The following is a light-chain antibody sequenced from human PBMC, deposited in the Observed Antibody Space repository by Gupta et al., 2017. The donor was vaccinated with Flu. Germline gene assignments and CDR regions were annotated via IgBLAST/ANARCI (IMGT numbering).Light chain of an antibody. V-gene: IGKV3-11*01. CDR3: QQRSNWPVT. Sequence: PATRWSTQGVRDFLAWRDSERGRGYKARYQTKPGQERRVPISDASNRESGIPARFSASGSGTDFTLTISSLEPEDFAVYYCQQRSNWPVTFGQGTRVEIK. J-gene: IGKJ1*01. CDR2: DAS. CDR1: ERGRGY.